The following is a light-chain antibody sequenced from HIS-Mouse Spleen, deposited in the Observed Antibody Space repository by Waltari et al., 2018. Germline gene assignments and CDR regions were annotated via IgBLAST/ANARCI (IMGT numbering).Light chain of an antibody. Sequence: EIVLTQSPATLSLSPGGRATLSCRASQSVSSYLAWYQQNPGQAPRLLIYDASNRATGIPARFSGSGSGTDFTLTISSLEPEDFAVYYCQQRSNWLSFGPGTKVDIK. CDR2: DAS. CDR1: QSVSSY. V-gene: IGKV3-11*01. CDR3: QQRSNWLS. J-gene: IGKJ3*01.